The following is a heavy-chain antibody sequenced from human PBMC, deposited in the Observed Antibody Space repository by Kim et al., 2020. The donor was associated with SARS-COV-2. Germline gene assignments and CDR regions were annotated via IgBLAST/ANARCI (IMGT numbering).Heavy chain of an antibody. V-gene: IGHV6-1*01. D-gene: IGHD2-2*01. Sequence: DYALSMKSRITVNPDTSTTQFSLQLDSVTPEDTAVYYCARRASTGLAFDYWGQGTLVTVSS. J-gene: IGHJ4*02. CDR3: ARRASTGLAFDY.